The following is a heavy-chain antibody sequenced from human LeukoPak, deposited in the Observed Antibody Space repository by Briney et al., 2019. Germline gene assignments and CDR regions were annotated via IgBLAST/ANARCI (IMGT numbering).Heavy chain of an antibody. CDR1: GDSFSAYY. V-gene: IGHV4-4*09. CDR3: AIHTNVDISSFMDG. D-gene: IGHD2-8*01. Sequence: SETLSLTCTVSGDSFSAYYWSWIRQPPGRGLEWIGYIYSSGNTNYNPSLKSRGTISVGTSKKQHSLKLTSVTAADTAVYYCAIHTNVDISSFMDGWGKGSTVTVSS. CDR2: IYSSGNT. J-gene: IGHJ6*03.